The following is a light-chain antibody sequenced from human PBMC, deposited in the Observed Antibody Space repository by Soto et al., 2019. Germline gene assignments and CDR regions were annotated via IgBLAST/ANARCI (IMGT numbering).Light chain of an antibody. CDR3: QQLFDSPIT. CDR2: AAS. Sequence: DIQVTPAPTFLSPSLGESGTITCRASQVISTSLAWYQVKPGKAPKLLIYAASTLESGVPSRFSATVSGTEFSLTITSLQPEDFATYYCQQLFDSPITFGQGTRLEIK. V-gene: IGKV1-9*01. J-gene: IGKJ5*01. CDR1: QVISTS.